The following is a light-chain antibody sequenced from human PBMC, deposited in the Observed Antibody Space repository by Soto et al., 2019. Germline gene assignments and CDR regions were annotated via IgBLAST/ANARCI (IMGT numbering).Light chain of an antibody. CDR1: QSVSSSY. CDR3: QQYGSSPGT. J-gene: IGKJ1*01. Sequence: EIVLTQSPGTLSLSPGERATLSCRASQSVSSSYLAWYQQKPGQAPRLLIYGASISATGIPDRFSGSGSGKDFTLTISRLEPEDFAVYYCQQYGSSPGTFGLGTNVEIK. CDR2: GAS. V-gene: IGKV3-20*01.